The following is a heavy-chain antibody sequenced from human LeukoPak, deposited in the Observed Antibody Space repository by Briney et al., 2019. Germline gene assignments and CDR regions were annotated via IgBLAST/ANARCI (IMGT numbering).Heavy chain of an antibody. CDR1: GYTFSDYT. Sequence: GGSLRLSCGASGYTFSDYTMNCVRQAPGKGPEWISYISSGGSVMHYADSVKGRFTISRDNVENSLYLQMNSLRVEDTAVYYCTRDLEYWGQGVLVTVSS. J-gene: IGHJ4*02. CDR2: ISSGGSVM. V-gene: IGHV3-48*01. CDR3: TRDLEY.